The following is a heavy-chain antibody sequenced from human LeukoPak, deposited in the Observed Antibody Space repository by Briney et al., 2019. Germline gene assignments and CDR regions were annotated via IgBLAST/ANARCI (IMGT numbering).Heavy chain of an antibody. V-gene: IGHV4-34*01. J-gene: IGHJ4*02. Sequence: SETLSLTCAVYGGSFSGYYWSWIRQPPGKGLEWIGEINHSGSTNYNPSLKSRVTISVDTSKNQFSLKLSSVTAADTAVYYCARDDDFWSGEFDYWGQGTPVTVSS. CDR1: GGSFSGYY. CDR3: ARDDDFWSGEFDY. CDR2: INHSGST. D-gene: IGHD3-3*01.